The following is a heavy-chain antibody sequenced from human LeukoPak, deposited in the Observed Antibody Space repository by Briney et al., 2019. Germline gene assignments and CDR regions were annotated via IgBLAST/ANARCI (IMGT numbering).Heavy chain of an antibody. V-gene: IGHV1-46*01. CDR3: ARGDTVTTPLNRLVY. Sequence: GASVKVSCKASGCTLTFYHMHWARQAPGQGLEWMGIINPSGGSTSYAQKFQGRLTMTRDTSTSTVYMELSSLRSEDTAVYYCARGDTVTTPLNRLVYWGQGTLVTVSS. CDR1: GCTLTFYH. J-gene: IGHJ4*02. CDR2: INPSGGST. D-gene: IGHD4-17*01.